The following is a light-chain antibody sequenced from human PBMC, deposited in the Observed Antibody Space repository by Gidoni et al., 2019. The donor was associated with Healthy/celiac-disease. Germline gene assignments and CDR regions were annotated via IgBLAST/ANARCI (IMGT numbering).Light chain of an antibody. Sequence: VVMSPSPLSLPVTLGQPASISCRTSQSLVYSDGNTYLNWFQQRPGPSPRRLIYKVSNRDSGVPDRFSGSGSGTDFTLKISRVEAEDVGVYYCMKGTHFGYTFGQGTKLEIK. V-gene: IGKV2-30*01. CDR2: KVS. CDR3: MKGTHFGYT. J-gene: IGKJ2*01. CDR1: QSLVYSDGNTY.